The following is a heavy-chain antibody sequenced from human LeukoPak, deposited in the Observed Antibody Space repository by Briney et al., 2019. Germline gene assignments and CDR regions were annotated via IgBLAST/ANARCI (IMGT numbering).Heavy chain of an antibody. D-gene: IGHD3-9*01. J-gene: IGHJ6*02. CDR3: ASNWGRYFDWLPMTWVHYYYYGMDV. CDR2: ISYDGSNK. Sequence: GGSLRLSCAASGFTFSSYAMHWVRQARGKGLEWVAVISYDGSNKYYADSVKGRFTISRDNSKNTLYLQMNSLRAEDTAVYYCASNWGRYFDWLPMTWVHYYYYGMDVWGQGTTVTVSS. CDR1: GFTFSSYA. V-gene: IGHV3-30-3*01.